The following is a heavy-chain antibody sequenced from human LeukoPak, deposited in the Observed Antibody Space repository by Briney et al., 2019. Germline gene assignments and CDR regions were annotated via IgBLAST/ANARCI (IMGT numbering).Heavy chain of an antibody. Sequence: GGSLRLSCAASGFTFSSYSMNWVRQAPGRGLEWVSYISSSSSTIYYADSVKGRFPISRDNAKNSLYLQMNSLRAEDTAVYYCARAGLGAVAGSTLGYWGQGTLVTVSS. CDR2: ISSSSSTI. V-gene: IGHV3-48*01. CDR1: GFTFSSYS. CDR3: ARAGLGAVAGSTLGY. J-gene: IGHJ4*02. D-gene: IGHD6-19*01.